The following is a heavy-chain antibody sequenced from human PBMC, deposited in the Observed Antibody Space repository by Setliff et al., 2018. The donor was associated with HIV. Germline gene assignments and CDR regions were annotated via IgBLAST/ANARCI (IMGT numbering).Heavy chain of an antibody. J-gene: IGHJ4*02. CDR3: AKNLYRSPWSPLDY. CDR2: IRYDGSYK. CDR1: DFTFSSYG. V-gene: IGHV3-30*02. D-gene: IGHD6-19*01. Sequence: GGSLRLSCAASDFTFSSYGMHWVRQAPGKGLEWVAFIRYDGSYKFYADSLKGRFTISRDNSKNTLYLQMNSLRPEDTAVYYCAKNLYRSPWSPLDYWGQGTLVTVSS.